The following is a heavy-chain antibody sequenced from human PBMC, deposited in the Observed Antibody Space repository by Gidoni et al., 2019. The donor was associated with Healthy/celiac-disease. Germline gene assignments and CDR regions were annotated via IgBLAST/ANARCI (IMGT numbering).Heavy chain of an antibody. Sequence: QVQLVESGGGVVQPGRSLRLSCAASGFTFSSYGMHWVRQAPGKGLEWVAVIWYDGSNKYYADSVKGRFTISRDNSKNTLYLQMNSLRAEDTAVYYCARGRLRNGNLDYWGQGTLVTVSS. V-gene: IGHV3-33*01. D-gene: IGHD1-1*01. J-gene: IGHJ4*02. CDR1: GFTFSSYG. CDR3: ARGRLRNGNLDY. CDR2: IWYDGSNK.